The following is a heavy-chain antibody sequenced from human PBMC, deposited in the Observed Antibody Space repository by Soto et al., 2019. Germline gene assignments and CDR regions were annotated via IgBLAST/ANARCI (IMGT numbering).Heavy chain of an antibody. J-gene: IGHJ3*02. CDR2: ISGSGGST. CDR1: GFTFSSYA. Sequence: PGGSLRLSCAASGFTFSSYAMSWVRQAPGKGLEWVSAISGSGGSTYYADSVKGRFTISRDNSKNTLYLQMNSLRAEDTAVYYCAKDLNYYDSSGPKGVAFDIWGQGTMVTVSS. CDR3: AKDLNYYDSSGPKGVAFDI. D-gene: IGHD3-22*01. V-gene: IGHV3-23*01.